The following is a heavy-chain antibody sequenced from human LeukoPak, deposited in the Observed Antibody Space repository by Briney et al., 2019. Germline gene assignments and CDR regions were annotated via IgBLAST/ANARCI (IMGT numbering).Heavy chain of an antibody. J-gene: IGHJ5*02. CDR3: ARGATWFGEYGFDP. CDR1: GGSISSGSYY. D-gene: IGHD3-10*01. V-gene: IGHV4-61*10. Sequence: SETLSLTCTVSGGSISSGSYYWSWIRQPAGKGLEWIGYIYYSGSTNYNPSLKSRVTISVDTSKNQFSLKLSSVTAADTAVYYCARGATWFGEYGFDPWGQGTLVTVSS. CDR2: IYYSGST.